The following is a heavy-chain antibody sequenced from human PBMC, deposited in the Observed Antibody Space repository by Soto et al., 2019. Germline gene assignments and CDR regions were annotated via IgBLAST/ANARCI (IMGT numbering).Heavy chain of an antibody. CDR2: ISYDGSNK. V-gene: IGHV3-30*18. CDR1: GFIFSSYG. J-gene: IGHJ4*02. Sequence: QVQLVESGGGVVQPGRSLRLSCAASGFIFSSYGMHWVRQAPGKGLEWVAVISYDGSNKYYADSVKGRFTISRDNSKNTLYLQMNSLRAEDTALYYCAKGKDTDYWGQGTLVTVSS. CDR3: AKGKDTDY.